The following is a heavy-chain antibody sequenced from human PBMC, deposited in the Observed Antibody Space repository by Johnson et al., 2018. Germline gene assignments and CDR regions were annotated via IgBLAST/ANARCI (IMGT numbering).Heavy chain of an antibody. V-gene: IGHV3-23*04. CDR1: GFTFSSYA. CDR2: IGGSGGST. D-gene: IGHD3-22*01. Sequence: VQLVQSGGGPVQPGGSLRLSCAASGFTFSSYAMSWVRQAPGKGLEWVSAIGGSGGSTYYADSVKGRFTISRDNSKNTLYLQMNSLRAEDTAVYYCAKDILYYYDSSGYPQHWGQGTLVTVSS. CDR3: AKDILYYYDSSGYPQH. J-gene: IGHJ1*01.